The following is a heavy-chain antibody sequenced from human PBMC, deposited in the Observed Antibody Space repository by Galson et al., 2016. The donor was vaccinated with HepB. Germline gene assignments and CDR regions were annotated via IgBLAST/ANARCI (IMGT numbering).Heavy chain of an antibody. CDR3: ATSPPMSGLPLLYFDN. V-gene: IGHV1-69*13. J-gene: IGHJ4*02. CDR1: GGPFSSNV. CDR2: IITMSDTA. D-gene: IGHD2-2*02. Sequence: SVKVSCKASGGPFSSNVISWVRQAPGQGLEWMGGIITMSDTANYAQKLQGRLTIAADHAARTAYMELRNLTSDDTAVYYCATSPPMSGLPLLYFDNWGQGTLVTVSS.